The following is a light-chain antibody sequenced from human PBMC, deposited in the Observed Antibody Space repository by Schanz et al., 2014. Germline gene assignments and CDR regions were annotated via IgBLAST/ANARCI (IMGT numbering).Light chain of an antibody. CDR3: LQDYNYPPT. V-gene: IGKV1-5*03. CDR1: QSVVRW. CDR2: KAS. J-gene: IGKJ1*01. Sequence: DIQMTQSPSTLSASIGDRVTITCRASQSVVRWLAWYQQKPGKAPKLLIQKASILESGVPSRFSGSGSGTEFTLTISSLQPDDFATYYCLQDYNYPPTFGQGTKVEIK.